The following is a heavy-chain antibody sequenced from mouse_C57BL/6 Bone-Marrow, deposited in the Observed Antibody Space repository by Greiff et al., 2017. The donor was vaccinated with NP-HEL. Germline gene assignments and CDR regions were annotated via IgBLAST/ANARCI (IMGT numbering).Heavy chain of an antibody. CDR3: ARDGGTRAWFAY. Sequence: DVMLVESGGGLVQSGRSLRLSCATSGFTFSDFYMEWVRQAPGKGLEWIAASRNKANDYTTEYSASVKGRFIVSRDTSQSILYLQMNALRAEDTAIYYCARDGGTRAWFAYWGQGTLVTVSA. CDR2: SRNKANDYTT. CDR1: GFTFSDFY. J-gene: IGHJ3*01. V-gene: IGHV7-1*01. D-gene: IGHD3-3*01.